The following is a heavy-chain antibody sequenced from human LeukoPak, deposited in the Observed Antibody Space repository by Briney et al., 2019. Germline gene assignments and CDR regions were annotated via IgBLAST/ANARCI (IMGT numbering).Heavy chain of an antibody. CDR3: AKDRYSSSSRGNFDY. CDR2: ISWNSGSI. V-gene: IGHV3-9*01. D-gene: IGHD6-6*01. CDR1: GFTFDDYA. Sequence: GGSLRLSCAASGFTFDDYAMHWVRQAPGKGLEWVSGISWNSGSIGYADSVKGRFTISRDNAKNSLYLQMNSLRAEDTALYYCAKDRYSSSSRGNFDYWGRGTLVTVSS. J-gene: IGHJ4*02.